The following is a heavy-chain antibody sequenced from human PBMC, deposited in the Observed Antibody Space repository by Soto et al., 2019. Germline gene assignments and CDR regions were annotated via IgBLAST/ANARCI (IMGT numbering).Heavy chain of an antibody. Sequence: SETLSLTCIVSGGSINGFYWSWIRQSPGKGLEWIGYVYSGGSTKYNSSLKSQVTISVDTSKNQFSLKLTSVTAADTAVYFCARGGRRVAVAGTFDSWGQGTLVTSPQ. CDR3: ARGGRRVAVAGTFDS. J-gene: IGHJ4*02. CDR2: VYSGGST. V-gene: IGHV4-59*01. D-gene: IGHD6-19*01. CDR1: GGSINGFY.